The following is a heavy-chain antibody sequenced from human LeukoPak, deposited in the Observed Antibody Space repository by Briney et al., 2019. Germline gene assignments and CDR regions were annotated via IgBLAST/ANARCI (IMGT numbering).Heavy chain of an antibody. V-gene: IGHV3-7*03. J-gene: IGHJ4*02. CDR3: ARDGFGTGSN. D-gene: IGHD3-16*01. CDR2: IKQDGSEK. Sequence: TGGSLRLSCAASGLTFSNYWMDWVRQAPGKGLEWVANIKQDGSEKNYVDSVKGRFIISRDNAKNSLYLQMNTQRADDTAVYYCARDGFGTGSNWGQGTLVTVSS. CDR1: GLTFSNYW.